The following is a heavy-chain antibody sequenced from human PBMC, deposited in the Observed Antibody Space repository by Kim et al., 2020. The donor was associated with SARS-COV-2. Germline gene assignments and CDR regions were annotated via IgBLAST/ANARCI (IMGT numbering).Heavy chain of an antibody. D-gene: IGHD4-17*01. J-gene: IGHJ6*03. V-gene: IGHV1-3*01. CDR2: INAGNGNT. CDR1: GYTFTTYT. CDR3: ARETNYYYYMDV. Sequence: ASVKVSCKASGYTFTTYTMHWVRQAPRQRLEWMGWINAGNGNTKYSQKFQGRVTITRDTSASTAYMELSSLRSEDTAVYYCARETNYYYYMDVWGQGTTV.